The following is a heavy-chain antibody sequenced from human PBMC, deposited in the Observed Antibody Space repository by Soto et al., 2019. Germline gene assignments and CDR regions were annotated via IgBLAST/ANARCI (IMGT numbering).Heavy chain of an antibody. CDR2: ISSSSSTI. CDR1: GFTFSSYS. V-gene: IGHV3-48*02. D-gene: IGHD4-17*01. Sequence: GGSLRLSCAASGFTFSSYSMNWVRQAPGKGLEWVSYISSSSSTIYYADSVKGRFTISRDNAKNSLYLQMNSLRDEDTAVYYCAREFSTVTDHYYYYYGMDVWGQGTTVTVSS. CDR3: AREFSTVTDHYYYYYGMDV. J-gene: IGHJ6*02.